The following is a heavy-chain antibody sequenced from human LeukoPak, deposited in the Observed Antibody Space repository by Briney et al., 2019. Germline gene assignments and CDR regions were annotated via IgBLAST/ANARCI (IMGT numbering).Heavy chain of an antibody. Sequence: GASVKVSCKASGYTFTSYDINWVRQATGQGLEWMGWMNPNSGNTGYAQKFQGRVTITRNTSISTAYMELSSLRSEDTAVYYCARASYDFWSGQSGFFDYWGQGTLVTVSS. CDR2: MNPNSGNT. CDR1: GYTFTSYD. CDR3: ARASYDFWSGQSGFFDY. J-gene: IGHJ4*02. V-gene: IGHV1-8*03. D-gene: IGHD3-3*01.